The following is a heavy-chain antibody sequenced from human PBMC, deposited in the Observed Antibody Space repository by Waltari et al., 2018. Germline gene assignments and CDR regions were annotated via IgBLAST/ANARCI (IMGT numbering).Heavy chain of an antibody. V-gene: IGHV4-34*01. CDR2: INHSGST. CDR3: ARVYDILTGLKGWFDP. CDR1: GGSFSGYY. D-gene: IGHD3-9*01. Sequence: QVQLQQWGAGLLKPSETLSLTCAVYGGSFSGYYWSWIRQPPGKGLEWIGEINHSGSTNYNPSLKSRVTISVDTSKNQFSLKLSSVTAADTAVYYCARVYDILTGLKGWFDPWGQGTLVTVSS. J-gene: IGHJ5*02.